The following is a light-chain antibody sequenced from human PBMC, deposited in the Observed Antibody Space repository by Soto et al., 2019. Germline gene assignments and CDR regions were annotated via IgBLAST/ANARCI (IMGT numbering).Light chain of an antibody. J-gene: IGLJ2*01. CDR3: QTWGTGIVA. Sequence: QSVLTQSPSASASLGASVKLTCTLSSGHSSYAIAWHQQQPEKGPRYLMKVNRDGSHNKGDGIPDRFSGSSSGAERYLTISSLQSEDEADYYCQTWGTGIVAFGGGTKVTVL. V-gene: IGLV4-69*02. CDR1: SGHSSYA. CDR2: VNRDGSH.